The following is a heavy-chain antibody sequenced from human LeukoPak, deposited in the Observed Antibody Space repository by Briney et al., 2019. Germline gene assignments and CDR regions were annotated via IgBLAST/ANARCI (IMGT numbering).Heavy chain of an antibody. Sequence: GESLKISCKSSGYNFNNYWIGWVRQVPGKGLDWMGIIYPGDSDTRYNPSFHGQVTISADKSITTAYLQWSSLKASDTAMYYCARSPNFGVVSQALYMDVWGKGTTVTVSS. D-gene: IGHD3-3*01. J-gene: IGHJ6*03. CDR2: IYPGDSDT. CDR1: GYNFNNYW. V-gene: IGHV5-51*01. CDR3: ARSPNFGVVSQALYMDV.